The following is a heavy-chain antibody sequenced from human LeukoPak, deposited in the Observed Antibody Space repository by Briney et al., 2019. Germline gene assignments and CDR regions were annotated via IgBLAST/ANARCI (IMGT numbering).Heavy chain of an antibody. D-gene: IGHD2-2*01. J-gene: IGHJ6*02. CDR1: GFTFSSYS. CDR3: AREGSTFYYYYGMDV. CDR2: ISSSSSTI. Sequence: PGGSLRLSCAASGFTFSSYSMNWVRQAPGKGLEWVSYISSSSSTIYYADSVKGRFTISRDNAKNSLYLQMNSLRDEDTAVYYCAREGSTFYYYYGMDVWGQGTTVTVSS. V-gene: IGHV3-48*02.